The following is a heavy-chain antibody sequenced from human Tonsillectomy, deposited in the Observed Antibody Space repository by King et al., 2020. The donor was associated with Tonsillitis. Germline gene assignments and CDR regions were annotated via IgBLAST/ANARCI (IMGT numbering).Heavy chain of an antibody. Sequence: VQLVESGAEVKKPGASVKVSCKTSGYMFSGYYMHWVRQAPGQGLEWMGRINPNSGGTNCAQKFQGRVTMTRDTSISTAYMELSRLRSDDTAVYYCARALYSSSRSFPIDFWGQGALVTVSS. J-gene: IGHJ4*02. CDR3: ARALYSSSRSFPIDF. V-gene: IGHV1-2*02. CDR2: INPNSGGT. D-gene: IGHD6-13*01. CDR1: GYMFSGYY.